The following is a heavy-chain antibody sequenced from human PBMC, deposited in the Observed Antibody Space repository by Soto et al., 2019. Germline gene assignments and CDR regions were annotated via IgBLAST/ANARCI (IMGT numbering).Heavy chain of an antibody. J-gene: IGHJ4*02. D-gene: IGHD2-2*01. CDR2: IWYDGSNK. CDR3: ARGSCSSTSCYAFDY. CDR1: GFTFSSYG. Sequence: QVQLVESGGGVVQPGRSLRLSCAASGFTFSSYGMHWVRQAPGKGLEWVAVIWYDGSNKYYADSVKGRFTISRDNSKNTLYLQMNSLRAEDTAVYYCARGSCSSTSCYAFDYWVQGTLVTVSS. V-gene: IGHV3-33*01.